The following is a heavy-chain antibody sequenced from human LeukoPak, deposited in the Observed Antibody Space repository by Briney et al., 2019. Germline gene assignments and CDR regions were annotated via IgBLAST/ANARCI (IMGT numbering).Heavy chain of an antibody. V-gene: IGHV4-59*01. J-gene: IGHJ6*04. CDR2: IYYSGST. CDR3: ARSYYDSSGYYPLGDV. D-gene: IGHD3-22*01. CDR1: GGSISSYY. Sequence: PSETLSPTCPVSGGSISSYYWSWIRQPPGKGLEWIGYIYYSGSTNYNPSLKSRVTISVDTSKNQFSLKLSSLTAADTAVYYCARSYYDSSGYYPLGDVWGTGTTVTVSS.